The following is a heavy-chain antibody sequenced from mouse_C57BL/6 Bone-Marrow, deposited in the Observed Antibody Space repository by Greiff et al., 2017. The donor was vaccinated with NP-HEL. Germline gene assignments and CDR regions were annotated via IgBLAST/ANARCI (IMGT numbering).Heavy chain of an antibody. CDR1: GYSFTGYY. V-gene: IGHV1-42*01. CDR3: ARVVTSLSYYFDY. Sequence: VQLKQSGPELVKPGASVKISCKASGYSFTGYYMNWVKQSPEKSLEWIGEINPSTGGTTYNQKFKAKATLTVDKSSSTAYMQLKSLTSEDSAVYYCARVVTSLSYYFDYWGQGTTLTVSS. CDR2: INPSTGGT. J-gene: IGHJ2*01. D-gene: IGHD2-3*01.